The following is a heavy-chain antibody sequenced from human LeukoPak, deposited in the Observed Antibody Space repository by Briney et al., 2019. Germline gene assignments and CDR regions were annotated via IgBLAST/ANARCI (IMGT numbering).Heavy chain of an antibody. J-gene: IGHJ4*02. Sequence: GESLKISCKGSGYSFTSYWIGWVRQMPGKGLEWMGIIYPGDSDTRYSPSFQGQVTISADKSISTAYLQWSSLKASDTAMYYCARTYYYGSGSYYPAYFDYWGQGTLVTVSS. CDR1: GYSFTSYW. CDR2: IYPGDSDT. CDR3: ARTYYYGSGSYYPAYFDY. D-gene: IGHD3-10*01. V-gene: IGHV5-51*01.